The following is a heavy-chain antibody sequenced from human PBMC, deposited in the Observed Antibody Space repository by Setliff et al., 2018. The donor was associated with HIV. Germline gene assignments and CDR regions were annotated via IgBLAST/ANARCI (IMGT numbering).Heavy chain of an antibody. V-gene: IGHV4-39*07. CDR3: ARLKSGSLGGYVDY. J-gene: IGHJ4*02. CDR1: SGSISSSTYY. Sequence: PSETLSLTCTVSSGSISSSTYYWGWIRQPPGKGLEWIGSIYYSGSTYYNPSLKSRVTISVDTSKNQFSLNLSSVTAADTAVYYCARLKSGSLGGYVDYWGQGTQVTVSS. CDR2: IYYSGST. D-gene: IGHD3-10*01.